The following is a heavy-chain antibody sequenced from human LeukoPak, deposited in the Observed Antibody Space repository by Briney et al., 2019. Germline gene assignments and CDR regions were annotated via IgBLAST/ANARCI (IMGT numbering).Heavy chain of an antibody. CDR3: AKSSNEWELNSFDY. J-gene: IGHJ4*02. V-gene: IGHV3-23*01. CDR2: ISGSGGST. D-gene: IGHD1-26*01. CDR1: GFTFINAW. Sequence: PGGSLRLSCAASGFTFINAWMAWVRQAPRKGLEWVSGISGSGGSTYYADSVKGRFTISRDNSKNTLYLQMNSLKAEDTALYYCAKSSNEWELNSFDYWGQGTLVPVSS.